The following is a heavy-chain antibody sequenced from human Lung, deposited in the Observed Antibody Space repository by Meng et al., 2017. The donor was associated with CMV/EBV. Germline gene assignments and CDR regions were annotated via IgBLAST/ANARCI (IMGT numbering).Heavy chain of an antibody. CDR3: ARQIGNAAHDAFDI. CDR2: IYPGDSDT. D-gene: IGHD2-15*01. V-gene: IGHV5-51*01. Sequence: SCXXSGYSFTSYWIGWVRQMPGKGLEWMGIIYPGDSDTRYSPSFQGQVTISADKSISTAYLQWSSLKASDTAMYYCARQIGNAAHDAFDIWGQGTMVXVSS. CDR1: GYSFTSYW. J-gene: IGHJ3*02.